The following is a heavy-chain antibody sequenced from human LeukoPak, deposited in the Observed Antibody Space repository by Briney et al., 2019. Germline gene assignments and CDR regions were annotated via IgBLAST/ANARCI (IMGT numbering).Heavy chain of an antibody. Sequence: SGGSLGLSCAASGFTFNTYSMNWVRQAPGKGLEWVSSISSSSNYIYYADSVKGRFTISRDNAKNSLYLQMNSLRAEDTAVYYCARDYGSGSYFIDYWGQGTLVTVSS. J-gene: IGHJ4*02. CDR3: ARDYGSGSYFIDY. D-gene: IGHD3-10*01. CDR2: ISSSSNYI. CDR1: GFTFNTYS. V-gene: IGHV3-21*01.